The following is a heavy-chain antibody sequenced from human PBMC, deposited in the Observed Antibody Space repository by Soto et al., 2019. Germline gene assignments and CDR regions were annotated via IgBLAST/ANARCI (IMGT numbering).Heavy chain of an antibody. Sequence: PSETLSLAGSVYGWSVNGYYWNWIRQPPGKGLDWIGEINHTGGTHYNPSLKSRVTMSVDTSKNQFSLGLSSVTAADTAIYYCATRITVFGLLIPPFDPWGQGTQVSFSS. D-gene: IGHD3-3*01. CDR1: GWSVNGYY. CDR3: ATRITVFGLLIPPFDP. CDR2: INHTGGT. J-gene: IGHJ5*02. V-gene: IGHV4-34*01.